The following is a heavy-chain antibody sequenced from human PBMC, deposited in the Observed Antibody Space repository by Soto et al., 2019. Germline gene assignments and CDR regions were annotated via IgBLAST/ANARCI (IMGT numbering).Heavy chain of an antibody. J-gene: IGHJ6*01. CDR2: IDPSDSYT. CDR3: ARLPLRVRGGHYYYGMDV. Sequence: GESLKISCKGSGYSFTSYWIIWVRQMPGKGLEWMGRIDPSDSYTNYSPSFQGHVTISADKSISTAYLQWSSLKASDTAMYYCARLPLRVRGGHYYYGMDVWGQGTTVTGSS. V-gene: IGHV5-10-1*01. CDR1: GYSFTSYW. D-gene: IGHD3-10*01.